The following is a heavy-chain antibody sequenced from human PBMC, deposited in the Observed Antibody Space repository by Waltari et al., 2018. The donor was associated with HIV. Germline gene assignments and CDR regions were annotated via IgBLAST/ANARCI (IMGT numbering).Heavy chain of an antibody. CDR2: IIPFGGAA. CDR1: GGTFSSYK. V-gene: IGHV1-69*14. J-gene: IGHJ4*02. Sequence: QVQLVQSGAEVKNPGSSVRVSCKTSGGTFSSYKISWVRQAPGQGLEWRGGIIPFGGAANYAQKFQGRVKIAADKSTSTVYMYLSSLRSDDTAVYYCARDLGYCNSYTCGPFDYWGQGTLVTVSS. CDR3: ARDLGYCNSYTCGPFDY. D-gene: IGHD2-2*01.